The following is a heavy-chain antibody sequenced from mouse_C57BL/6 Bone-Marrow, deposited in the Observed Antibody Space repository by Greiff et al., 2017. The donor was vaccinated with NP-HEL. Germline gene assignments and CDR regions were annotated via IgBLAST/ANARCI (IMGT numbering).Heavy chain of an antibody. V-gene: IGHV1-55*01. Sequence: VQLQQPGAELVKPGASVKLSCKASGYTFTSYWITWVKQRPGQGLEWIGDIYPGSGSTNYNEKFKSKATLTVDPSSRTAYMQLSSLTSEDSAVYSCAILYCGNWGADYWGQGTTLTVSS. CDR1: GYTFTSYW. D-gene: IGHD2-1*01. J-gene: IGHJ2*01. CDR2: IYPGSGST. CDR3: AILYCGNWGADY.